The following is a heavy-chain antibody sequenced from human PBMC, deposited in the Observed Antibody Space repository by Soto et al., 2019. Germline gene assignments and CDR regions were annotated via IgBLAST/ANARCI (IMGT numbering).Heavy chain of an antibody. CDR1: GFTFSSYA. CDR2: ISGSGGST. Sequence: PGGSLRLSCAASGFTFSSYAMSWVRQAPGKGLEWVSAISGSGGSTYYADSVKGRFTISRDNSKNTLYLQMNSLRAEDTAVYYCANPASDSSGYYYFDYWGQGTLVTVSS. J-gene: IGHJ4*02. CDR3: ANPASDSSGYYYFDY. D-gene: IGHD3-22*01. V-gene: IGHV3-23*01.